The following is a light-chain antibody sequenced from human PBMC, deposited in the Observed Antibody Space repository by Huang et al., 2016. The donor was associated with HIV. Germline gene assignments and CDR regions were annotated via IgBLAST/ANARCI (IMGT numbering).Light chain of an antibody. Sequence: DVVMTQSPLSLPVTLGQPASISCRSSESLVYSDGNTYLTWFQQRPGQSPRRLIYKVSIRDSGVPDRVSGSGSGTNFTLMSSRVEAEDVGIYYCMQGSHWPPTFGRGTKVDFK. J-gene: IGKJ3*01. CDR3: MQGSHWPPT. CDR1: ESLVYSDGNTY. CDR2: KVS. V-gene: IGKV2-30*01.